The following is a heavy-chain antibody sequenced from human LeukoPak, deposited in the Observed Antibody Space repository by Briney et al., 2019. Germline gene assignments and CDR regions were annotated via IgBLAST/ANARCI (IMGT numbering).Heavy chain of an antibody. V-gene: IGHV1-8*01. J-gene: IGHJ4*02. Sequence: GASVKVSCKASGYTFTSYDINWMRQATGQGLEWMGWMNPNSGSTGYAQKSQGRVTMTRNTSISTAYMELSSLRSEDTAVYYCARGDDSSGYFDYWGQGTLVTVSS. CDR2: MNPNSGST. CDR1: GYTFTSYD. D-gene: IGHD3-22*01. CDR3: ARGDDSSGYFDY.